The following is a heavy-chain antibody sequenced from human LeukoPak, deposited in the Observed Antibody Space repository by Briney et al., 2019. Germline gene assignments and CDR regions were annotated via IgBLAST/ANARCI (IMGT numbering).Heavy chain of an antibody. Sequence: PSETLSLTCTVSGGSISSSSYYWGWIRQPPGRGLEWIGSMHYSGSTYYNPSLKSRVAISVDTSKNQFSLKLSSVTAADTAVYYCARRTGTHLPNWSDPWGQGTLVTVSS. D-gene: IGHD3-10*01. CDR1: GGSISSSSYY. J-gene: IGHJ5*02. V-gene: IGHV4-39*01. CDR2: MHYSGST. CDR3: ARRTGTHLPNWSDP.